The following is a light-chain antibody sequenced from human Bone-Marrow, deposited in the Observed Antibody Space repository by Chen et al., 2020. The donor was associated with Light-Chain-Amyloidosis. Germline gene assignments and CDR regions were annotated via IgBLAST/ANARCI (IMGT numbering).Light chain of an antibody. Sequence: QSVLTQPPSASGTPGQRVTISCSGGASNIGTNSAHWYHHSPGTAPLLLIYGNDQWPSGVPGRFSGSKSGTSASLAIGGLRPEDEGHYYCAAWDDRLNGVVFGGGTRLTVL. CDR1: ASNIGTNS. V-gene: IGLV1-44*01. CDR2: GND. J-gene: IGLJ2*01. CDR3: AAWDDRLNGVV.